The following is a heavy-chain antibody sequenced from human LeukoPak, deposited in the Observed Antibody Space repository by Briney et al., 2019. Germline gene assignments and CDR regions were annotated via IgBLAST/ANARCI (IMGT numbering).Heavy chain of an antibody. Sequence: GGSLRLSCAASGFTFSSYGMHWVRQAPGKGLEWVAVIWYDGSNKYYVDSVKGRFTISRDNSKNTLYLQMHSLRAEDTAVYYCAKGDYGQWLVLSLFDYWGQGTLVTVSS. V-gene: IGHV3-33*06. CDR1: GFTFSSYG. D-gene: IGHD6-19*01. J-gene: IGHJ4*02. CDR2: IWYDGSNK. CDR3: AKGDYGQWLVLSLFDY.